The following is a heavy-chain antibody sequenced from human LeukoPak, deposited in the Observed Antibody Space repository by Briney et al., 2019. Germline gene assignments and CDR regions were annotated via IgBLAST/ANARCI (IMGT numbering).Heavy chain of an antibody. CDR3: ASLPSPYAGWYFDL. CDR1: GGSISSSNYY. CDR2: INYSGST. Sequence: PSETLSLTCTVSGGSISSSNYYWGWIRQPPGKGLEWIGSINYSGSTYYNPSLKSRVTISVDTSKNQFSLKLTSVTAADTAVFYCASLPSPYAGWYFDLWGRGTLVTVSS. D-gene: IGHD2-2*01. V-gene: IGHV4-39*01. J-gene: IGHJ2*01.